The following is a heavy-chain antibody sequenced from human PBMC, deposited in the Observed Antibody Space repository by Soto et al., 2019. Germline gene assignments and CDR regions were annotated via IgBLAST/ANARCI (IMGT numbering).Heavy chain of an antibody. J-gene: IGHJ4*02. CDR3: ARVDYDYVWGLAY. V-gene: IGHV4-59*01. D-gene: IGHD3-16*01. CDR2: IYYLGRT. Sequence: SETLSLTCTVDSISTYYWNWIRQTPGKGLEWIGYIYYLGRTNYNRSLKSRVTISIDMSKNQFSLRLNSVTAADTAVYYCARVDYDYVWGLAYWGQGTLVTVSS. CDR1: DSISTYY.